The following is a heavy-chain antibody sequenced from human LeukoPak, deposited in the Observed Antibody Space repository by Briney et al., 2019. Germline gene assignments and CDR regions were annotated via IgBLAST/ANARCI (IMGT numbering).Heavy chain of an antibody. CDR2: IYHSGSA. J-gene: IGHJ5*02. Sequence: PSQTLSLTCTVSGGSITSGGYYWSWIRQHPGKGLEWIGFIYHSGSAYYNPSLQSRVTISVDTSKNQFSLSLTSVTVADTAVYYCVREDPIDPWGQGILVTVSS. CDR1: GGSITSGGYY. CDR3: VREDPIDP. V-gene: IGHV4-31*03.